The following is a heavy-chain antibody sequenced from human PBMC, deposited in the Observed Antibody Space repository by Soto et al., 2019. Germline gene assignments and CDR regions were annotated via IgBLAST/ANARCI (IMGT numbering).Heavy chain of an antibody. CDR1: GYNSIAYY. CDR3: ARDKAGYYDRFFDQ. CDR2: INPVSGAT. Sequence: QVQLVQSGAEVRKPGASVNVSCRASGYNSIAYYIHWIRQSPGRRLEWMGWINPVSGATEFAQNFQGRVTMTRDTSLSTAYMELSRLVSDDTAVYYCARDKAGYYDRFFDQWGLGTLVTVSS. D-gene: IGHD1-26*01. V-gene: IGHV1-2*02. J-gene: IGHJ4*02.